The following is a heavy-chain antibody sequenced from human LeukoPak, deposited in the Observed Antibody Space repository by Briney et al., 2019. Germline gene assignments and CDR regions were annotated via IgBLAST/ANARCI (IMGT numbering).Heavy chain of an antibody. CDR1: GFTFSSYG. J-gene: IGHJ4*02. V-gene: IGHV3-30*03. Sequence: SGGSLRLSCAASGFTFSSYGMHWVRQAPGKGLEWVAVISYDGSNKYYADSVKGRFTISRDNAKNSLYLQMNSLRAEDTAVYYCARHDIAHYSSSRNYYFDYWGQGTLVTVSS. D-gene: IGHD6-13*01. CDR3: ARHDIAHYSSSRNYYFDY. CDR2: ISYDGSNK.